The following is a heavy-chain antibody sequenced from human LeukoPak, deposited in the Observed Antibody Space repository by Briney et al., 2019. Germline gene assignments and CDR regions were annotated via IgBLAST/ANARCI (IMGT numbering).Heavy chain of an antibody. Sequence: GGSLRLSCAASGFTFSSYAMSWVRQAPGKGLEWVSAISGSGGSTYYADSVKGRFTISRDNSKNTLYLQMNSLGAEDTAVYYCAKKGQAGTGRNYMDVWGKGTTVTVAS. V-gene: IGHV3-23*01. D-gene: IGHD1-1*01. CDR1: GFTFSSYA. CDR2: ISGSGGST. CDR3: AKKGQAGTGRNYMDV. J-gene: IGHJ6*03.